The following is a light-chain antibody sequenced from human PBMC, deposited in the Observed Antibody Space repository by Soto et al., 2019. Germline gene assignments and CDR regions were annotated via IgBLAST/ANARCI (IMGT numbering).Light chain of an antibody. CDR2: AAS. CDR1: HGISTY. Sequence: DTQITPPPSSLSSSVGDRVTITCRTSHGISTYLNWHQQKPEKAPKVLNYAASSLQSGVPSSFGGRGSETAFTLTFSSQPHEDFATYSCQQSNSITWTFGKGTKV. J-gene: IGKJ1*01. V-gene: IGKV1-39*01. CDR3: QQSNSITWT.